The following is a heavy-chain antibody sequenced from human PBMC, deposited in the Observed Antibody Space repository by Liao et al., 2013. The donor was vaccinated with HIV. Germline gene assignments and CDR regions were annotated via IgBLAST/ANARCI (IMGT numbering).Heavy chain of an antibody. CDR1: GGSISSSSYY. D-gene: IGHD3-22*01. V-gene: IGHV4-39*07. Sequence: QLQLQESGPGLVKPSETLSLTCTVSGGSISSSSYYWGWIRQPPGKGLEWIGSIYFSGSTYYNPSLKSRLTISVDTSKNQFSLKLSSVTAADTAVYYCAREVAYDSSGYYYLNWYFDLWGRGTLVTVSS. CDR2: IYFSGST. CDR3: AREVAYDSSGYYYLNWYFDL. J-gene: IGHJ2*01.